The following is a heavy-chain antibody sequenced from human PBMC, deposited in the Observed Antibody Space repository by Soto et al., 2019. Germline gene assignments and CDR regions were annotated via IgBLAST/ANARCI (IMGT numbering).Heavy chain of an antibody. J-gene: IGHJ3*01. Sequence: QVQLVQSGAEVKKPGSSVRVSCKASGVTFRSHTISWVRQAPGQGLEWMGRTIPVLGVTNYAPKFQGRLTIIADEKTSSVHMELGSLRSEDTATYYSRWLINGDPDVSDFWGQGTMVIVSS. D-gene: IGHD4-17*01. CDR3: RWLINGDPDVSDF. V-gene: IGHV1-69*02. CDR2: TIPVLGVT. CDR1: GVTFRSHT.